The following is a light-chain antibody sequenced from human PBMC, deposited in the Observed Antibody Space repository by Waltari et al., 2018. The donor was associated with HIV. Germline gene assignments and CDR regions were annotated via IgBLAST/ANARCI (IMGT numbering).Light chain of an antibody. Sequence: DIAMTPSPASLAVSLGERATINRKSSQSVLHSSNNKYYVAWYQKKPGQSPKLLVYWASTRESGVPDRFSDSGSGTDFTLTISSLQAEDVAVYYCQQYYSPPQTFGQGTKVEIK. V-gene: IGKV4-1*01. CDR1: QSVLHSSNNKYY. CDR3: QQYYSPPQT. J-gene: IGKJ1*01. CDR2: WAS.